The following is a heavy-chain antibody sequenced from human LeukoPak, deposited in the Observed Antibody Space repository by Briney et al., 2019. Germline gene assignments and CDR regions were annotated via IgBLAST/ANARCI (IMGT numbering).Heavy chain of an antibody. Sequence: GGSLRLSCAASGFTFSTYAMTWLRQAPGKGLEWVSLISGTGGSTYYADSVKGRFTISRDNSKNTLYLQMNSLRAEDTAVYYCARGVWRLPDYWGQGTLVTVSS. V-gene: IGHV3-23*01. CDR2: ISGTGGST. J-gene: IGHJ4*02. CDR1: GFTFSTYA. CDR3: ARGVWRLPDY. D-gene: IGHD2-21*01.